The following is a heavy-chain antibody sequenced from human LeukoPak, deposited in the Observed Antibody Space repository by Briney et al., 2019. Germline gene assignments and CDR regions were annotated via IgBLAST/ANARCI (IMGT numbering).Heavy chain of an antibody. Sequence: SETLSLTCTVSGGSISNDYWSWIRQSAGKGLEWIGRIYSSGTTTYNPSLKSRVTMSVNTSKNQFFLKLNSVTAADTAVYFCARGLTGSTGFDPWGQGTLVTVSS. J-gene: IGHJ5*02. CDR2: IYSSGTT. D-gene: IGHD1-7*01. CDR1: GGSISNDY. CDR3: ARGLTGSTGFDP. V-gene: IGHV4-4*07.